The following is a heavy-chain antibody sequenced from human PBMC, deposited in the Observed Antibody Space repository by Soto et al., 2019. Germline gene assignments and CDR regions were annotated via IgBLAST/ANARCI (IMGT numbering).Heavy chain of an antibody. Sequence: EVQLVESGGGLVKPGGSLRLSCAASGFTFSSYSMNWVRQAPGKGLEWVSSISSSSSYIYYADSVKGRFTISRDNAKNSLYLQMNSLRAEDTAVYYCARDREYDSGRHYFDYWGQGTLVTVSS. CDR3: ARDREYDSGRHYFDY. CDR2: ISSSSSYI. J-gene: IGHJ4*02. CDR1: GFTFSSYS. D-gene: IGHD3-10*01. V-gene: IGHV3-21*01.